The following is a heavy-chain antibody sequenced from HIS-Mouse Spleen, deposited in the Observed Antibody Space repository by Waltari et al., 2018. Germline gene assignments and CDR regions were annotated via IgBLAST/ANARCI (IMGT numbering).Heavy chain of an antibody. CDR1: GYTFTGYY. CDR3: ARDLGINHWFDP. D-gene: IGHD7-27*01. J-gene: IGHJ5*02. V-gene: IGHV1-2*02. CDR2: IKPNRGGT. Sequence: QVQLVQSGAEVKKPGASVKVSCKASGYTFTGYYMHWVRQAPGQGLEWKGWIKPNRGGTNYAQKFQGRVTMTRDTSISTAYMELSRLRSDDTAVYYCARDLGINHWFDPWGQGTLVTVSS.